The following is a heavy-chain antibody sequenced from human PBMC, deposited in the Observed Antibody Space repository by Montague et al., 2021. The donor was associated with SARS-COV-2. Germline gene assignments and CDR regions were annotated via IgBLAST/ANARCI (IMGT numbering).Heavy chain of an antibody. CDR3: TLLQEHL. CDR1: GSTFDDYV. Sequence: SLSLSCAASGSTFDDYVMHWVRQAPGKGLEWVSGIGWRSGSIGYADSVKGRFTISRDNAKNSLYLQMNSLHQGPIGLPPGTLLQEHLWG. J-gene: IGHJ6*01. V-gene: IGHV3-9*01. CDR2: IGWRSGSI.